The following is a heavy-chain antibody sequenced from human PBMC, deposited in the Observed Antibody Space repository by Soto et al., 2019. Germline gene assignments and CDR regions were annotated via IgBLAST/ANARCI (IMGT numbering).Heavy chain of an antibody. CDR2: INAGNGNT. J-gene: IGHJ5*02. Sequence: GASVKVSCKASGYTFTSYAMHWVRQAPGQRLEWMGWINAGNGNTKYSQKFQGRVTMTRNTSISTAYMELSSLRSEDTAVYYCARTPPYGDYVGWFDPWGQGTLVTVSS. V-gene: IGHV1-3*01. D-gene: IGHD4-17*01. CDR1: GYTFTSYA. CDR3: ARTPPYGDYVGWFDP.